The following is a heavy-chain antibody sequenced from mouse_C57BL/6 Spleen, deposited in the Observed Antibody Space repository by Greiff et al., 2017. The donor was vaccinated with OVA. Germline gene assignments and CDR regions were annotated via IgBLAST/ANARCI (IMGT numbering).Heavy chain of an antibody. J-gene: IGHJ2*01. D-gene: IGHD2-4*01. Sequence: QVQLQQSGPELVKPGASVKISCKASGYTFTDYYINWVKQRPGQGLEWIGWIFPGSGSTYYNEKFKGKVTLTVDKSSSTAYMLLSSLTSEDSAVYFCARMDDYDRDFDYWGQGTTLTVSS. V-gene: IGHV1-75*01. CDR3: ARMDDYDRDFDY. CDR1: GYTFTDYY. CDR2: IFPGSGST.